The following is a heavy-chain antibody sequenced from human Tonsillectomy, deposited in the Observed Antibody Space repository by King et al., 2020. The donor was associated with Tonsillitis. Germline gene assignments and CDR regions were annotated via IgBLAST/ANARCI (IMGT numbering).Heavy chain of an antibody. CDR3: AKPLGAAAVIDY. Sequence: VQLVESGGGLVQPGGSLRLSCAASGFTFTSYGMSWVRQAPGKGLEWVSIIYSGGSTTHYADSVKGRFTISRDNAKNTVYLQMNSLRAEDTAVYYCAKPLGAAAVIDYWGQGTLVTVSS. J-gene: IGHJ4*02. D-gene: IGHD6-13*01. CDR2: IYSGGSTT. V-gene: IGHV3-23*03. CDR1: GFTFTSYG.